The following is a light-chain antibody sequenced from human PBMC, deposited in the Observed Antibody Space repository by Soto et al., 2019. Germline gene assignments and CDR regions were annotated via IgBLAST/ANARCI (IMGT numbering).Light chain of an antibody. CDR2: GAF. Sequence: IVMTQSLDTLCVSPGERATLSGRASQSVSSNSAWYQQKPGQAPSLLIYGAFTRATGIPARFSGTGSGTDFTLTISSVEPEDFAVYYCQQRSNWPRTFGQGTKVDI. J-gene: IGKJ1*01. V-gene: IGKV3-11*01. CDR1: QSVSSN. CDR3: QQRSNWPRT.